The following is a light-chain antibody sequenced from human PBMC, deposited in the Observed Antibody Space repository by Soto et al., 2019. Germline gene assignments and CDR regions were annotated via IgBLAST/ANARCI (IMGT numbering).Light chain of an antibody. CDR3: TLHGGTL. CDR2: EGT. Sequence: QSVLTQPASLSASPGQSITISCTGTSSDVGSYNYICWYQHRPGKAPKLLIHEGTNRPSGVSDRFSASTSDTTASLTISGDQAEDEADYYCTLHGGTLFGGGTKLTVL. J-gene: IGLJ2*01. CDR1: SSDVGSYNY. V-gene: IGLV2-14*01.